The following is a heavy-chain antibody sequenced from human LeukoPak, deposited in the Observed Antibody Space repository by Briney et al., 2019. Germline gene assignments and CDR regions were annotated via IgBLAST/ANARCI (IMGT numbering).Heavy chain of an antibody. J-gene: IGHJ4*02. V-gene: IGHV3-30*02. D-gene: IGHD3-22*01. CDR1: GFTFSDYG. Sequence: GGSLRLSCAASGFTFSDYGMHWVRQAPGKGLEWVAFIRHDATNKHYADSVKGRFTISRDNSKNTLYLQMNSLRAEDTAVYYCAGLSSGYSFDSWGQGTLVTVSS. CDR3: AGLSSGYSFDS. CDR2: IRHDATNK.